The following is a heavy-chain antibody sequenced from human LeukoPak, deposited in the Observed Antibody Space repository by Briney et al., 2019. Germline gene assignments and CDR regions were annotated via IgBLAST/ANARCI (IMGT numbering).Heavy chain of an antibody. J-gene: IGHJ4*02. CDR1: GFTFSS. V-gene: IGHV3-23*01. CDR2: IRGSDDST. Sequence: GGSLRLSCAASGFTFSSWVRQAPGRGLEWVSLIRGSDDSTYYADSVKGRFTISRDDSRNTLNLQMNSLRADDTAVYYCAKDKGDGSGWDVFDYWGQGTLVTVAS. CDR3: AKDKGDGSGWDVFDY. D-gene: IGHD6-19*01.